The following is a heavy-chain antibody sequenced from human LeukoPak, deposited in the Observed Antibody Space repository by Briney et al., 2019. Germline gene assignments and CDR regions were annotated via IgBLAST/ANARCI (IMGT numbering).Heavy chain of an antibody. Sequence: GGSLRLSCADSGFSVSTNWMHWVRQAPGEGLVWVSRINSDGSNTNYADSVRGRFTISRDNAKNTVYLQMNSLRAEDTAVYYCARGSGNYGDFDYWGQGTLVTVSS. CDR3: ARGSGNYGDFDY. J-gene: IGHJ4*02. CDR2: INSDGSNT. V-gene: IGHV3-74*01. CDR1: GFSVSTNW. D-gene: IGHD1-26*01.